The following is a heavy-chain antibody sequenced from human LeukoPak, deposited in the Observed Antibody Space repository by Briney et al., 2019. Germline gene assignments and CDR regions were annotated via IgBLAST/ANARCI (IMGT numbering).Heavy chain of an antibody. CDR1: GGSISSSRYY. Sequence: SETLSLTCTVTGGSISSSRYYWPWIRQPPGKGLEWIGSIYYSGSTYYNPSLKSRVTISVDTSKNQFSLKLSSVTAADTAVYYCARDGGSWDYYYYMDVWGKGTTVTVSS. J-gene: IGHJ6*03. CDR3: ARDGGSWDYYYYMDV. V-gene: IGHV4-39*07. CDR2: IYYSGST. D-gene: IGHD2-15*01.